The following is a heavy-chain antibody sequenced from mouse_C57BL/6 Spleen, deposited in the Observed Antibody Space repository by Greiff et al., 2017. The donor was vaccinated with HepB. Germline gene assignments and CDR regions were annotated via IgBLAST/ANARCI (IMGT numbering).Heavy chain of an antibody. J-gene: IGHJ1*03. Sequence: VKLQESGPELVKPGASVKISCKASGYAFSSSWMNWVKQRPGKGLEWIGRIYPGDGDTNYNGKFKGKATLTADKSSSTAYMQLSSLTSEDSAVYFCARSPSLRLNWYFDVWGTGTTVTVSS. D-gene: IGHD1-1*01. V-gene: IGHV1-82*01. CDR3: ARSPSLRLNWYFDV. CDR1: GYAFSSSW. CDR2: IYPGDGDT.